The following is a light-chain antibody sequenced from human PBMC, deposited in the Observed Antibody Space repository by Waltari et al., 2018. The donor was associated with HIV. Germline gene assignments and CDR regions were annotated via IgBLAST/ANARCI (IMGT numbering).Light chain of an antibody. V-gene: IGLV1-47*01. CDR1: GPNLGINH. J-gene: IGLJ3*02. Sequence: QSLLTQPPSASGTPRPRVTISCSGSGPNLGINHFSLYQHRPGTAPKLLIFTNNQRPSWVPDRFSASKSGTSASLAISALQSDDEADYYCAAWDGSLRGGVFGGGTKLTV. CDR3: AAWDGSLRGGV. CDR2: TNN.